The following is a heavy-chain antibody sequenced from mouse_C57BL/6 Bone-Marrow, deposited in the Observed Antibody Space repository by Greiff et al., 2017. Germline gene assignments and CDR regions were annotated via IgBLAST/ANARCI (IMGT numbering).Heavy chain of an antibody. J-gene: IGHJ2*01. CDR3: APMISYYFDY. D-gene: IGHD2-3*01. CDR1: GYTFTSYW. CDR2: IYPGSGST. Sequence: QVQLKESGAELVKPGASVKMSCKASGYTFTSYWITWVKQRPGQGLEWIGDIYPGSGSTNYNEKFKSKATMTVDTSSSTAYMQLSSLTSEDSAVYYCAPMISYYFDYGGQGTTLTVSS. V-gene: IGHV1-55*01.